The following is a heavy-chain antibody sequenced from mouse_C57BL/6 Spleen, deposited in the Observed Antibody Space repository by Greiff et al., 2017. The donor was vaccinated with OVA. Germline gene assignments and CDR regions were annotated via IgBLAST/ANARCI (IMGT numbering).Heavy chain of an antibody. D-gene: IGHD2-4*01. CDR3: ARSFYDYDGPYAMDY. J-gene: IGHJ4*01. CDR2: INPNNGGT. V-gene: IGHV1-26*01. CDR1: GYTFTDYY. Sequence: VQLQQSGPELVKPGASVKISCKASGYTFTDYYMNWVKQSHGKSLEWIGDINPNNGGTSYNQKFKGKATLTVDQPSRTAYMALRSLTSGGSAVYYCARSFYDYDGPYAMDYWGQGTSVTVSS.